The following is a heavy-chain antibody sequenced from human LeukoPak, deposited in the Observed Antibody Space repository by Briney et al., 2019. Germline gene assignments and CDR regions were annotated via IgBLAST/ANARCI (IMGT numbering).Heavy chain of an antibody. CDR3: ASIAAAGFWFDP. CDR1: GGTFSSYA. D-gene: IGHD6-13*01. J-gene: IGHJ5*02. Sequence: SVKVSCKASGGTFSSYAISWVRQAPGQGLEWMGRIIPIFGTANYAQKFQGRVTITTDESTSRAYMELSSLRSEDTAVYYCASIAAAGFWFDPWGQGTLVTVSS. V-gene: IGHV1-69*05. CDR2: IIPIFGTA.